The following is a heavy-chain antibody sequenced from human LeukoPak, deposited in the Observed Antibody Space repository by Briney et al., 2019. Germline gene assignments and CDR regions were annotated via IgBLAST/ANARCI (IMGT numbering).Heavy chain of an antibody. CDR2: INHSGST. CDR3: ARGRGYYDSSGYI. J-gene: IGHJ4*02. CDR1: GGSFSGYY. D-gene: IGHD3-22*01. Sequence: SETLSLTCAVYGGSFSGYYWSWIRQPPGKGLEWIGEINHSGSTNYNPSLKSRVTISVDTSKNQFSLKLSSVTAADTAVYYCARGRGYYDSSGYIWGQGTLLSVSS. V-gene: IGHV4-34*01.